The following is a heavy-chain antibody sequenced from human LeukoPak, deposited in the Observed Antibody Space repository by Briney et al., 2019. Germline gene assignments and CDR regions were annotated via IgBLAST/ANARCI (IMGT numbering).Heavy chain of an antibody. Sequence: AGGSRRLSCAASGFTFDDYGMSWVRQAPGKGLEWVSGINWNGGSTGYADSVKGRFTISRDNAKNSLYLQMNSLRAEDTALYYCARDWPDVVVAATRFDYWGQGTLITVSS. J-gene: IGHJ4*02. V-gene: IGHV3-20*04. CDR1: GFTFDDYG. CDR2: INWNGGST. CDR3: ARDWPDVVVAATRFDY. D-gene: IGHD2-15*01.